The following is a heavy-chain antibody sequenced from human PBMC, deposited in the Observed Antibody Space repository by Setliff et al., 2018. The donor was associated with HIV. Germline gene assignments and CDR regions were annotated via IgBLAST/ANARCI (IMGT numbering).Heavy chain of an antibody. Sequence: SETLSLTCIVSGGSINSGGYYWSWLRQHPGKGLEWIGYIYYKRNTYYNPSLKSRVSVSLDTSKNQFSLQLSSVTAADTAVYYCAREAPADSSSTSYYFDYWGQGTLVTVSS. V-gene: IGHV4-31*03. CDR2: IYYKRNT. CDR1: GGSINSGGYY. CDR3: AREAPADSSSTSYYFDY. J-gene: IGHJ4*02. D-gene: IGHD2-2*01.